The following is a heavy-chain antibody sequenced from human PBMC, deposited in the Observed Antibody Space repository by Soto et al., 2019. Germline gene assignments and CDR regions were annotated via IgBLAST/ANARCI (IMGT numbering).Heavy chain of an antibody. CDR3: ARDAHCSSTSCYTDDYYYYGMDV. Sequence: ASVKVSCKASGYTLTGYYMHWVRQAPGQGLEWMGWINPNSGGTNYAQKFQGRVTMTRDTSISTAYMELSRLRSDDTAVYCCARDAHCSSTSCYTDDYYYYGMDVWGQGTTVTVSS. D-gene: IGHD2-2*02. J-gene: IGHJ6*02. V-gene: IGHV1-2*02. CDR2: INPNSGGT. CDR1: GYTLTGYY.